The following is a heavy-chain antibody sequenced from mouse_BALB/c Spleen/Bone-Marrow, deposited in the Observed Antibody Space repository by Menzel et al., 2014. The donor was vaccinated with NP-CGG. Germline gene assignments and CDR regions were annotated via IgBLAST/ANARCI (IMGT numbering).Heavy chain of an antibody. CDR2: IWGDGST. CDR1: GFSLTNYA. V-gene: IGHV2-3*01. CDR3: VKLPNWDYAMDY. D-gene: IGHD4-1*01. Sequence: VKVVESGPGLVAPSQSLSITCTVSGFSLTNYAASWVRQPPGKGLEWLGVIWGDGSTNYHSALISRLSISKDNSKSQVFLKLNSVQADDTATYFCVKLPNWDYAMDYWGQGTSVTVSS. J-gene: IGHJ4*01.